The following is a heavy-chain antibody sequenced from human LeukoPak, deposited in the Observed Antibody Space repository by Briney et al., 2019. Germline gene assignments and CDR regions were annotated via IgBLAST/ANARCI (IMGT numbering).Heavy chain of an antibody. J-gene: IGHJ4*02. CDR3: AGRAYSYGGGGY. Sequence: GGSLRLSCAASGFTFSTYAMNWARQAPGKGLERVSTISAGGDSTYHADSVKGRFTISRDNSKNTLYLQMNSLRVEDTAVYYCAGRAYSYGGGGYWGQGTLVTVSS. V-gene: IGHV3-23*01. CDR2: ISAGGDST. D-gene: IGHD5-18*01. CDR1: GFTFSTYA.